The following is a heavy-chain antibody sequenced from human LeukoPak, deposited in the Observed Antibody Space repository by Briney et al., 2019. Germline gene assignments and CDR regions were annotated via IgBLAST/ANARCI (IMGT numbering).Heavy chain of an antibody. J-gene: IGHJ5*02. D-gene: IGHD6-19*01. CDR3: ARIGRAVAGTGWFDP. Sequence: PSETLSLTCTVSGGSISSGPYYWGWIRQPPGKGLEWIGSIYYSGSTYYNPSLKSRVTISVDTSKNQFSLKLSSVTAADTAVYYCARIGRAVAGTGWFDPWGQGTLVTVSS. V-gene: IGHV4-39*07. CDR2: IYYSGST. CDR1: GGSISSGPYY.